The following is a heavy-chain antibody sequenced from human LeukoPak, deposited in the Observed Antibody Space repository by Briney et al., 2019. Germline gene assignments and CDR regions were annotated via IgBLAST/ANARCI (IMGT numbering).Heavy chain of an antibody. Sequence: GGSLRLSCAASGFTFSSYTMTWFRQAPGKGLEWVSYISSSSSTIYYADSVKGRFTISRDNAKNSLYLQMNSLRAEDTAVYYCAREQGYSYGPDFDYWGQGTLVTVSS. CDR1: GFTFSSYT. CDR2: ISSSSSTI. CDR3: AREQGYSYGPDFDY. J-gene: IGHJ4*02. D-gene: IGHD5-18*01. V-gene: IGHV3-48*04.